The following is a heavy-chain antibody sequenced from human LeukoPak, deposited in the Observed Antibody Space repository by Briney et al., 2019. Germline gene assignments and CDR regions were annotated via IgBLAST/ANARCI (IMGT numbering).Heavy chain of an antibody. J-gene: IGHJ4*02. D-gene: IGHD6-13*01. CDR1: GFTFRSYW. Sequence: GGSLRLSCAASGFTFRSYWVSWVRQAPGKGLEWVAIIWYDGSNKYYADSVKGRFTISRDNSKNTLYLQMNSLRAEDTAVYYCARDRDVYSSRWNRNFAYWGQGTLVTVSA. CDR2: IWYDGSNK. V-gene: IGHV3-33*08. CDR3: ARDRDVYSSRWNRNFAY.